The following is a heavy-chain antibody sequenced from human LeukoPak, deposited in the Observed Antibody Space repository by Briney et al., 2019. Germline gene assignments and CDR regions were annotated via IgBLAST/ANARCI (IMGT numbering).Heavy chain of an antibody. J-gene: IGHJ4*02. CDR2: IHHRGRI. CDR1: GGSISSDNW. CDR3: GRNGYYSVDN. Sequence: PSETLSLTCGVSGGSISSDNWWSWVRQPPGKGLEWIGEIHHRGRINNNPSLKSRVTISVEKSKNQLSLQLSSVTAADKAVYYCGRNGYYSVDNWGQGTLVTVSS. V-gene: IGHV4-4*02. D-gene: IGHD3-3*01.